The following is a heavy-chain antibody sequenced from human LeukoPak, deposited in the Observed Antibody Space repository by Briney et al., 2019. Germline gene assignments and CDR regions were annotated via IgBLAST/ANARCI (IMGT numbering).Heavy chain of an antibody. D-gene: IGHD3-3*01. Sequence: SETLSLTCAVYGGSFSGYYWSWIRQPPGKGLEWIGEINHSGSTNYNPSLKSRVTISVDTSKNQFSLKLSSVTAADTAVYYCARDRGLYDFWSGYYSESSDAFDIWGQGTMVTVSS. CDR1: GGSFSGYY. CDR3: ARDRGLYDFWSGYYSESSDAFDI. V-gene: IGHV4-34*01. J-gene: IGHJ3*02. CDR2: INHSGST.